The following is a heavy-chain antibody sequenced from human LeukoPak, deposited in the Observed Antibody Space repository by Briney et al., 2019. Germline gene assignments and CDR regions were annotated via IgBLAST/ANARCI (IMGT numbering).Heavy chain of an antibody. Sequence: PGGSLRLSCAASGFTFDDSAMHWVRQAPGKGLEWVSGISWNSGSIAYADSVKGRFTTSRDNAKNSLYLQMNSLRAEDTALYYCAKDIRIDGSGSYDYWGQGTLVTVSS. V-gene: IGHV3-9*01. J-gene: IGHJ4*02. CDR2: ISWNSGSI. CDR1: GFTFDDSA. D-gene: IGHD3-10*01. CDR3: AKDIRIDGSGSYDY.